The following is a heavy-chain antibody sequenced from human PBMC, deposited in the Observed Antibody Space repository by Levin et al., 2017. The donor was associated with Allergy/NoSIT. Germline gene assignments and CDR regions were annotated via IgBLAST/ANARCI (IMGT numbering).Heavy chain of an antibody. J-gene: IGHJ3*02. CDR3: ARRVGGSSGWYLDAFDI. CDR1: GGSISSYY. V-gene: IGHV4-59*08. D-gene: IGHD6-19*01. Sequence: SETLSLTCTVSGGSISSYYWSWIRQPPGKGLEWIGYIYYSGSTNYNPSLKSRVTISVDTSKNQFSLKLSSVTAADTAVYYCARRVGGSSGWYLDAFDIWGQGTMVTVSS. CDR2: IYYSGST.